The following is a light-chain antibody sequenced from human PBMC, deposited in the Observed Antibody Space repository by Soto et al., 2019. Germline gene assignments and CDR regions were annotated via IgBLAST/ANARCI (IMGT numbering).Light chain of an antibody. Sequence: DIQMTQSPASLSASVGDRVTLTCRASQAIRSDLAWYQQKPAQAPRRLIYAASSWESGIPSRFSGSGSGTEFTLTISSLQPEDSATYYCLQHKTYPRTFGQGTKVDIK. CDR2: AAS. CDR3: LQHKTYPRT. J-gene: IGKJ1*01. CDR1: QAIRSD. V-gene: IGKV1-17*01.